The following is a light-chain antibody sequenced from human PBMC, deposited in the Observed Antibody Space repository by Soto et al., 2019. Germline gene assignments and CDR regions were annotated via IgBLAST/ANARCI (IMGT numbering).Light chain of an antibody. CDR2: GHN. CDR3: AAWDDNLSGFYV. V-gene: IGLV1-44*01. CDR1: SSNIGSNV. Sequence: QSVITQPSPVSANHGQRATISCAGSSSNIGSNVVNWYQHLPGRAPKLLIYGHNQRPSGVPDRFSGSKSGTSAPLAISGLQSEDEAEYYCAAWDDNLSGFYVFGTGSKVTVL. J-gene: IGLJ1*01.